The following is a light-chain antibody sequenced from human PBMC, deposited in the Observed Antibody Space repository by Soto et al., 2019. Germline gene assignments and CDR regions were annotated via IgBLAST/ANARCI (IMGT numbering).Light chain of an antibody. CDR2: GAS. J-gene: IGKJ4*01. CDR1: QTVSGNY. V-gene: IGKV3D-20*02. Sequence: IVLTQSPGTLSLYPGESATLSCRAIQTVSGNYLACYHQKPVPAPRLLTYGASIRAAGVPDRFSGSGSGTEFTLTISRLEPEEFAVYYCQQSSNWPPLTFGGGSIV. CDR3: QQSSNWPPLT.